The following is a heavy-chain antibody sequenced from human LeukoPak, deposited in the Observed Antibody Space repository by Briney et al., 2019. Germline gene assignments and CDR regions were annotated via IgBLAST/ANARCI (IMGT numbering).Heavy chain of an antibody. CDR3: ARVNGIAAAGTPEYFQH. CDR1: GYTFTSYY. CDR2: INPSGGST. V-gene: IGHV1-46*01. D-gene: IGHD6-13*01. J-gene: IGHJ1*01. Sequence: ASVKVSCKASGYTFTSYYMHWVRQAPGQGLEWMGIINPSGGSTSYAQKFQGRVTMTRDTSTSTVYMELSSLRSEDTAVYYCARVNGIAAAGTPEYFQHWGQGTLVTVSS.